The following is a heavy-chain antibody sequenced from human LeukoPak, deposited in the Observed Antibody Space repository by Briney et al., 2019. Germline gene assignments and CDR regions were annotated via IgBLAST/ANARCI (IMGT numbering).Heavy chain of an antibody. D-gene: IGHD2-2*01. V-gene: IGHV5-51*01. Sequence: GESLKISCKGSGYSFTSYWIGWVRQMPGKGLEWMGIIDPSDSDTRYSPSFQGHVTISADKSISTAYLHRSSLKASDTAFYYCARGVVIVPSAMRPPSDAFDIWGQGTMVTVSS. CDR3: ARGVVIVPSAMRPPSDAFDI. CDR1: GYSFTSYW. J-gene: IGHJ3*02. CDR2: IDPSDSDT.